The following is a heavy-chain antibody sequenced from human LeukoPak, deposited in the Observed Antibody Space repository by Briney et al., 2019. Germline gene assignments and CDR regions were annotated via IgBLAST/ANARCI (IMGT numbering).Heavy chain of an antibody. CDR2: VYHTAST. Sequence: SETLSLTCTVSGGSVSSASYYWSWVRQPPEKGLEWIGYVYHTASTNYNPSLKSRVTISLDMSKNQFSLKLSSVTAADTAVYYCVSVPILGVFTPYGMDVWGQGTTVTVSS. J-gene: IGHJ6*02. V-gene: IGHV4-61*01. CDR3: VSVPILGVFTPYGMDV. D-gene: IGHD3-3*01. CDR1: GGSVSSASYY.